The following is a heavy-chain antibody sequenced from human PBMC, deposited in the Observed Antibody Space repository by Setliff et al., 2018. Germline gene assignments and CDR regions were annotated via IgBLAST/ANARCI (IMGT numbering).Heavy chain of an antibody. Sequence: ASETLSLTCAVYGDSFSDYYWSWIRQPPGKGLEWIEEINHRGSTNYNPSLKRRVTISVDTTKNQFSLQLNSVTAADTAVYYCARDPSSVAARPGYWGQGTLVTVSS. CDR3: ARDPSSVAARPGY. CDR2: INHRGST. D-gene: IGHD6-6*01. V-gene: IGHV4-34*01. CDR1: GDSFSDYY. J-gene: IGHJ4*02.